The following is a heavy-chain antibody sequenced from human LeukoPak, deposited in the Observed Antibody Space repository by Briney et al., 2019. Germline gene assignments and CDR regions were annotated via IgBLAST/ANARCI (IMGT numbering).Heavy chain of an antibody. V-gene: IGHV3-73*01. Sequence: GGSLRLPCAASGFTFSGSAMHWVRQASGKGLEWVGRIRSKANSYATAYAASVKGRFTISRDDSKNTAYLQMNSLKTEDTAVYYCTRATAMDPAWGQGTLVTVSS. J-gene: IGHJ4*02. CDR3: TRATAMDPA. CDR1: GFTFSGSA. CDR2: IRSKANSYAT. D-gene: IGHD5-18*01.